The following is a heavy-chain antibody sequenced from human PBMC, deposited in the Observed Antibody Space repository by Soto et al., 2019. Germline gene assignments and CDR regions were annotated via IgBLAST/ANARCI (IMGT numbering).Heavy chain of an antibody. V-gene: IGHV4-59*12. CDR1: GGSISTYF. J-gene: IGHJ5*02. CDR2: IYYSGTT. D-gene: IGHD6-6*01. Sequence: SETLSLTCTVSGGSISTYFWSWIRQSPGKGLEWIGHIYYSGTTDYNPSLKSRVTISVDTSKNQFSLKLSSVTAADTAVYYCARERPDGARLDPWGQGTLVTVSS. CDR3: ARERPDGARLDP.